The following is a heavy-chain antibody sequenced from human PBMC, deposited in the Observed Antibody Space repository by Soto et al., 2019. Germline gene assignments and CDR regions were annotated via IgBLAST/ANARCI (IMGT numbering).Heavy chain of an antibody. CDR1: GYTFTSYA. CDR2: LNIGNGNT. J-gene: IGHJ5*02. Sequence: ASVKVSCKTSGYTFTSYAIHGVRQAPGRGLEWLGWLNIGNGNTQYSPKLHDRVTLTRDTSASTAYMELSSLRSEDTAVYYCAREPRCGGRRLALWFDPSGQGTLVPGSP. D-gene: IGHD2-21*01. CDR3: AREPRCGGRRLALWFDP. V-gene: IGHV1-3*04.